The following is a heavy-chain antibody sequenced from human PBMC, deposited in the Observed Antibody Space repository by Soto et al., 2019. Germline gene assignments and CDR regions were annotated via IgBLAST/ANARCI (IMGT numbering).Heavy chain of an antibody. J-gene: IGHJ4*02. Sequence: QVQLVESGGGVVQPGRSLRLSCAASGFTFSTYGMHWVRQAPGKGLEWVAVISYDGSNKYYADSVKGRFTISRDNSKNTLYLQMSSLRAEDTAVCYCAKGFSYSVIDYWGQGTLVTVSS. CDR1: GFTFSTYG. CDR3: AKGFSYSVIDY. CDR2: ISYDGSNK. V-gene: IGHV3-30*18. D-gene: IGHD5-18*01.